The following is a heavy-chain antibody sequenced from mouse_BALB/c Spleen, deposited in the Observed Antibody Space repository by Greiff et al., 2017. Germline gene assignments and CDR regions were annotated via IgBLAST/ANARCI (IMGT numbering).Heavy chain of an antibody. D-gene: IGHD1-2*01. V-gene: IGHV1-67*01. J-gene: IGHJ4*01. CDR2: ISTYNGNT. CDR1: GYTFTDYA. CDR3: ASLTTATTYYYAMDY. Sequence: VKLQESGPEVVRPGVSVKISCKGSGYTFTDYAMHWVKQSHAKSLEWIGVISTYNGNTNYNQKFKGKATMTVDKSSSTAYMELARLTSEDSAIYYCASLTTATTYYYAMDYWGQGTSVTVSS.